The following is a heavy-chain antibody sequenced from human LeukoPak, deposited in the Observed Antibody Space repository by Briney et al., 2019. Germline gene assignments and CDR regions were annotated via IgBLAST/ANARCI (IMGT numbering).Heavy chain of an antibody. Sequence: GGSLRLSCAASGFTFSSYAMSGVRQAPRKGLDWVSSISGSGGSTYYADSVKGRFTISRDNSKNTLYLQMSSLRAEDTAVYYCAKVFQSSGWLLPYDPWGQGTLVTVSS. D-gene: IGHD6-19*01. V-gene: IGHV3-23*01. CDR1: GFTFSSYA. CDR2: ISGSGGST. J-gene: IGHJ5*02. CDR3: AKVFQSSGWLLPYDP.